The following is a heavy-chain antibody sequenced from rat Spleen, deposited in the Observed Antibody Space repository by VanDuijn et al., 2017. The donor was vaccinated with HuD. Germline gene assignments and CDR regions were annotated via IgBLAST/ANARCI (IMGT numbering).Heavy chain of an antibody. D-gene: IGHD2-1*01. CDR1: GFTFSDFY. V-gene: IGHV5-29*01. CDR3: SGARYLRDWYFDF. CDR2: ISYDDRST. J-gene: IGHJ1*01. Sequence: EVQLVESDGGLVQPGRSLKLSCAASGFTFSDFYMAWVRQAPTKGLEWVATISYDDRSTYYRDSVKGRFTISRDNTKNTLYLQMDRLRSEDTATYYCSGARYLRDWYFDFWGPGTMGAVSS.